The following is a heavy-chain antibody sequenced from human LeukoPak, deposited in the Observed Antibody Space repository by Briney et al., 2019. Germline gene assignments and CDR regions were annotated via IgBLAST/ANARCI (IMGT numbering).Heavy chain of an antibody. V-gene: IGHV1-18*01. D-gene: IGHD3-10*01. CDR3: ARDRYYYSRTGFDP. CDR2: ISAYNGNT. Sequence: ASVKVSCKTSGYTFNSYGISWVRQAPGQGLEWMGWISAYNGNTNYAQKLQGRVTMTTDTSTSTAYMELRSLRSDDTAVYYCARDRYYYSRTGFDPWGQGTLVTVSS. CDR1: GYTFNSYG. J-gene: IGHJ5*02.